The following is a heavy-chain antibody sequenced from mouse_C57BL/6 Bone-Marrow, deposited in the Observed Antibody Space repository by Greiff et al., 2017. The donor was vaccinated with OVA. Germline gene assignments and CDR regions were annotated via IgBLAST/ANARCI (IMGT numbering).Heavy chain of an antibody. J-gene: IGHJ4*01. CDR1: GYTFTSYW. D-gene: IGHD2-1*01. Sequence: VKLQQPGAELVMPGASVKLSCKASGYTFTSYWMHWVKQRPGQGLEWIGEIDPSDSYTNYNQKFKGKSTLTVDKSSSTAYMQLSSLTSEDSAVYYCARGIWGNYFFYAMDYWGQGTSVTVSS. CDR2: IDPSDSYT. CDR3: ARGIWGNYFFYAMDY. V-gene: IGHV1-69*01.